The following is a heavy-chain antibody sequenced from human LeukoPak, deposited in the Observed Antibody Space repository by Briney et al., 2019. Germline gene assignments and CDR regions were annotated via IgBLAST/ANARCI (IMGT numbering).Heavy chain of an antibody. CDR3: ARRERYCSGGSCLEYFDY. CDR2: INHSGST. J-gene: IGHJ4*02. CDR1: GGSFSGYY. Sequence: SETLSLTCAVYGGSFSGYYWSWIRQPPGKGLEWIGEINHSGSTNYNPSLKSRVTISVDTSKNQFSLKLSSVTTADTAVYYCARRERYCSGGSCLEYFDYWGQGTLVTVSS. D-gene: IGHD2-15*01. V-gene: IGHV4-34*01.